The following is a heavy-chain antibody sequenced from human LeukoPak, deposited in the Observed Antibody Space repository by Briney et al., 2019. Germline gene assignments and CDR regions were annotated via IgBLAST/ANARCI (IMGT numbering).Heavy chain of an antibody. V-gene: IGHV1-69*13. Sequence: GASVKVSCKASGGTFSSYAISWVRQAPGQGLEWMGGIIPIFGTANYAQKFQGRVTITADESTSTAYMELSSLRSEDTAVYYCARKSGDSGYDPRLHAFDIWGQGTMVTVSS. J-gene: IGHJ3*02. CDR2: IIPIFGTA. CDR3: ARKSGDSGYDPRLHAFDI. D-gene: IGHD5-12*01. CDR1: GGTFSSYA.